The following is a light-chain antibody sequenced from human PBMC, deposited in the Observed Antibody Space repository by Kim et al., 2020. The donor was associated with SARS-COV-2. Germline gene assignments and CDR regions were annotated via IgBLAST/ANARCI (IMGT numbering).Light chain of an antibody. CDR2: KSD. CDR1: RSNIGKNH. J-gene: IGLJ3*02. CDR3: AAWDGSLRGRL. V-gene: IGLV1-47*01. Sequence: QSVLTQPPSVSGTPGQRVAISCSGGRSNIGKNHVSWYQQFPGTAPKLLINKSDQRPSGVPDRFSASKSDTSASLAISGLRSEDEADYYCAAWDGSLRGRLFGGGTQLTVL.